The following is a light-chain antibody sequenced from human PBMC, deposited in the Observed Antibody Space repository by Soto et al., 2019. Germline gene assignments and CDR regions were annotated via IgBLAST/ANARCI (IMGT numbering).Light chain of an antibody. CDR2: AAS. V-gene: IGKV1-9*01. J-gene: IGKJ4*01. CDR3: QQVNSYPLT. CDR1: QGIGSY. Sequence: DIQLTQSPSFLSASVGDRVTITCRASQGIGSYLAWYQQKPGKAPKLLIYAASTLQSGVPSRFSGSGSGTGFTLTISSLQPEDFATYSCQQVNSYPLTFGGGTKVDIK.